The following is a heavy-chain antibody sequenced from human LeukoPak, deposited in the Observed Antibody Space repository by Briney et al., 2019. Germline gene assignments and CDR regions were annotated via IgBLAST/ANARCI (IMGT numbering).Heavy chain of an antibody. CDR2: IWSDGTNQ. D-gene: IGHD4-11*01. Sequence: GGSLTLSCVASQFTFSHYGMHWVRQAPGRGLEWVAVIWSDGTNQYYADSVKGRFTISRDDSQKTVYLQMNGLRVEDTAVYFCERDAQRGIDYSNSLRYWGQGTLVTVSA. J-gene: IGHJ1*01. CDR1: QFTFSHYG. V-gene: IGHV3-33*08. CDR3: ERDAQRGIDYSNSLRY.